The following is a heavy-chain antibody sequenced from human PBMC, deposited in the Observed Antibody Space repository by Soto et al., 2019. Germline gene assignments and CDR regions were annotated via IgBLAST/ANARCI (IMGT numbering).Heavy chain of an antibody. J-gene: IGHJ5*02. Sequence: PGGSLRLSCAASGFMFSSYAMSWVRQTPGKGLEWVSVISGNGGTTYYSDPVKGRFTISRDNAKNSLYLHMNSLRAEDTAVYYCARSRGRTMFDPWGQGTLVTVSS. V-gene: IGHV3-23*01. CDR3: ARSRGRTMFDP. CDR1: GFMFSSYA. CDR2: ISGNGGTT. D-gene: IGHD3-10*01.